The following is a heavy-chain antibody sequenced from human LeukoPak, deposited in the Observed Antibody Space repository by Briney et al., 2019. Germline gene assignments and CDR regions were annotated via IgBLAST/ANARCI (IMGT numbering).Heavy chain of an antibody. V-gene: IGHV3-23*01. J-gene: IGHJ4*02. CDR2: ISGSGGST. Sequence: PGGSLRLSCAASGFTFSSYAMSWVRQAPGKGLEWVSAISGSGGSTYYADSVKGRFTISRDNSKNTLYLQMNSLRAEDTAVYYCAKEEGPICLYGDCPFDYWGQGNLVTVSS. CDR1: GFTFSSYA. CDR3: AKEEGPICLYGDCPFDY. D-gene: IGHD4-17*01.